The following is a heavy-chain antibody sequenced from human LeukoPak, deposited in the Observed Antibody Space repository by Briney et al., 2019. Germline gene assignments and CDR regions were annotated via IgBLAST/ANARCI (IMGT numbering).Heavy chain of an antibody. CDR1: GFTFSLYT. CDR2: FSDTGDST. Sequence: TGGSLRLSCVASGFTFSLYTMAWVRQAPGKGLEWVSSFSDTGDSTHYADSVRGRFTISRDNSKNTVSLQMNSLRAEDTAVYYCAREYFVQGVIMFITVDSWGQGTLVTVSS. CDR3: AREYFVQGVIMFITVDS. J-gene: IGHJ4*02. V-gene: IGHV3-23*01. D-gene: IGHD3-10*01.